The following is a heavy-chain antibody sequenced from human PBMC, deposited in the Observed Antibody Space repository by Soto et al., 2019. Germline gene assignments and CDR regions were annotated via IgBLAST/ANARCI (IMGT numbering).Heavy chain of an antibody. CDR1: GFTFSNYG. Sequence: EVQLLESGGGLVQPGGSLRLSCAASGFTFSNYGMTWVRQAPGKGLEWVSGMSRDGGVTDYTDSVKGRFTISRDISKNTLYLQINSLKAEDTAVYYCAKIEKLNPQCSGWANRVDYRGQATLVTVSS. CDR3: AKIEKLNPQCSGWANRVDY. CDR2: MSRDGGVT. J-gene: IGHJ4*02. D-gene: IGHD6-19*01. V-gene: IGHV3-23*01.